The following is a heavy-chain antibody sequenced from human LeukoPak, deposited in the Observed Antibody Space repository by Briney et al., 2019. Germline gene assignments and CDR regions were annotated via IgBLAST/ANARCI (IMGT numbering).Heavy chain of an antibody. CDR3: ARDVYSGYDFASHDALDI. Sequence: GGSLRLSCAASGFTVSSNYMSWVRQAPGRGLEWVSVIYSGGSTYYADSVKGRFTISRDNSKNTLYLQMNSLRAEDTAVYYCARDVYSGYDFASHDALDIWVQGTMVTVSS. D-gene: IGHD5-12*01. V-gene: IGHV3-66*01. CDR2: IYSGGST. J-gene: IGHJ3*02. CDR1: GFTVSSNY.